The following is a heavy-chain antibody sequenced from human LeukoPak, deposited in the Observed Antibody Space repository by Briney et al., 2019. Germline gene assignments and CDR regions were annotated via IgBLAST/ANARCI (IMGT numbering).Heavy chain of an antibody. CDR1: GFTFSSYG. CDR3: AILGGYYYDSSGYYPDY. Sequence: GRSLRLSCAASGFTFSSYGMHWVRQAPGKGLEWVAVISYDGSNKYYADSVKGRFTISRDNSKNTLYQQMNSLRAEDTAVYYCAILGGYYYDSSGYYPDYWGQGTLVTVSS. J-gene: IGHJ4*02. D-gene: IGHD3-22*01. CDR2: ISYDGSNK. V-gene: IGHV3-30*03.